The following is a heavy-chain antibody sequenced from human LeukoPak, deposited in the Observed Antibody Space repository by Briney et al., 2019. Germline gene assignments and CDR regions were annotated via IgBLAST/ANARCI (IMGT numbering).Heavy chain of an antibody. Sequence: RPSETLSLTCTVSGGSISSGSYYWSWIRQPAGKGLEWIGRIYTSGSTNYNPSLKSRVTISVDTSKNQFSLKLSSVTAADTAVYYCARVYYYYDSSGYITSDAFDIWGQGTMVTVSS. V-gene: IGHV4-61*02. D-gene: IGHD3-22*01. CDR3: ARVYYYYDSSGYITSDAFDI. CDR2: IYTSGST. J-gene: IGHJ3*02. CDR1: GGSISSGSYY.